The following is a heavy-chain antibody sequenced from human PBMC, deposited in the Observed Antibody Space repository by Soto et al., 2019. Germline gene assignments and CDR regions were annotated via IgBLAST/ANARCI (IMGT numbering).Heavy chain of an antibody. CDR1: GFTFTSSA. Sequence: GASVKVSCKASGFTFTSSAVQWVRQARGQRLEWIGWIVVGSGNTNYAQKFQERVTITRDMSTSTAYMELSSLRSEDTAVYYCAAGGRDCSGGSCYSPYYYYGMDVWGQGTTVTVSS. D-gene: IGHD2-15*01. J-gene: IGHJ6*02. CDR2: IVVGSGNT. V-gene: IGHV1-58*01. CDR3: AAGGRDCSGGSCYSPYYYYGMDV.